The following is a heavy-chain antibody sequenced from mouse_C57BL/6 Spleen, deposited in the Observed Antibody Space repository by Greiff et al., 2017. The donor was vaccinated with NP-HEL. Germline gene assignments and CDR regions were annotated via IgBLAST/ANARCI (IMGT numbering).Heavy chain of an antibody. CDR2: INPNNGGT. Sequence: EVQLQQSGPELVKPGASVKISCKASGYTFTDYYMNWVKQSHGKSLEWIGDINPNNGGTSYNQKFKGKATLTVDKSSSTAYMELRSLTSEDSAVYYCARPLYYDYAMDYWGQGTSVTVSS. CDR3: ARPLYYDYAMDY. V-gene: IGHV1-26*01. CDR1: GYTFTDYY. J-gene: IGHJ4*01. D-gene: IGHD2-4*01.